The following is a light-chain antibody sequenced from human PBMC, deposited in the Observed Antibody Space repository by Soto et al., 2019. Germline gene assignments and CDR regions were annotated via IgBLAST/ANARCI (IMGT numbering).Light chain of an antibody. CDR3: LQDYDYRRT. V-gene: IGKV1-6*01. J-gene: IGKJ1*01. CDR2: GTS. Sequence: AIPMTQSPSSLSASVGDRVTITCRASQGIRADLGWYQQKPGEAPKLLIYGTSTLRTGVPSRFSGSGSGADVTRTIANLHPGDFATYSCLQDYDYRRTFGHGTKVEIK. CDR1: QGIRAD.